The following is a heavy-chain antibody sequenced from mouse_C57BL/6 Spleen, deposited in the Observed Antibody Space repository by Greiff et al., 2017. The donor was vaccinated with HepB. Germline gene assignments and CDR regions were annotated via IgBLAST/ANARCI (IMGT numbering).Heavy chain of an antibody. Sequence: QVQLQQPGAELVRPGTSVKLSCKASGYTFTSYWMHWVKQRPGQGLEWIGVIDPSDSYTNYNQKFKGKATLTVDTSSSTAYMQLSSLTSEDSAVYYCARCEDYYGSIYGGYFDVWGTGTTVTVSS. CDR3: ARCEDYYGSIYGGYFDV. D-gene: IGHD1-1*01. J-gene: IGHJ1*03. CDR2: IDPSDSYT. V-gene: IGHV1-59*01. CDR1: GYTFTSYW.